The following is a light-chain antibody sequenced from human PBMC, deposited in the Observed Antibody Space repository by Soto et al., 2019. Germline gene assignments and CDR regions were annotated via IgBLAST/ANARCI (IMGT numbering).Light chain of an antibody. V-gene: IGKV1-5*03. CDR3: QQYVSYST. Sequence: DTQMTQSAAILSVSLGDRVTITCRASQNINNWLAWFQHKPGKAPKLLIYKASSLESGVPSRFSGSGSGTEFTLTISSLQPDDFATYYCQQYVSYSTFGQGTKVDIK. CDR1: QNINNW. J-gene: IGKJ1*01. CDR2: KAS.